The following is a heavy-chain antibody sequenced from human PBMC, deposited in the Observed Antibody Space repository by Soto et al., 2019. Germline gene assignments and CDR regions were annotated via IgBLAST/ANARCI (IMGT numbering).Heavy chain of an antibody. CDR3: AKGGAAHYWYFDL. J-gene: IGHJ2*01. V-gene: IGHV3-53*01. D-gene: IGHD1-26*01. CDR2: IYTGGST. CDR1: GFTVSSNY. Sequence: EVQLVESGGGLIQPGGSLRLSCVASGFTVSSNYMSWVRQAPGKGLEWVSVIYTGGSTYYADSVRGRFTISGDNSKNTRYLQMHSLRAEDTAVYYCAKGGAAHYWYFDLWGRGTLVTVSS.